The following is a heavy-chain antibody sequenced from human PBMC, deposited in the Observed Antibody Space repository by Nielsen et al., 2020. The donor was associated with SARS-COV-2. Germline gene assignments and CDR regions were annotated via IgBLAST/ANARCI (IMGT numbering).Heavy chain of an antibody. Sequence: GESLKISCAASGFTFSSYAMSWVRQAPGKGLEWVSAISGSGGSTYYADSVKGRFTISRDNSKNTLYLQMNSLRAEDTAVYYCAKSSVAGTESDVDYWGQGTLVTVSS. J-gene: IGHJ4*02. D-gene: IGHD6-19*01. CDR3: AKSSVAGTESDVDY. V-gene: IGHV3-23*01. CDR1: GFTFSSYA. CDR2: ISGSGGST.